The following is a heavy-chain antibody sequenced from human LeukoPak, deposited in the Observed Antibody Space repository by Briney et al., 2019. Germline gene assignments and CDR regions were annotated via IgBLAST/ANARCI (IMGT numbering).Heavy chain of an antibody. CDR2: ISGSGGST. Sequence: TGGSLRLSCAAPGFTFSSYGMSWVRQAPGKGLEWVSAISGSGGSTYYADSVKGRFTISRDNSKNTLYLQMNSLRAEDTAVYYCARHLSVNYGSGRGIDYWGQGTLVTVSS. D-gene: IGHD3-10*01. V-gene: IGHV3-23*01. CDR1: GFTFSSYG. CDR3: ARHLSVNYGSGRGIDY. J-gene: IGHJ4*02.